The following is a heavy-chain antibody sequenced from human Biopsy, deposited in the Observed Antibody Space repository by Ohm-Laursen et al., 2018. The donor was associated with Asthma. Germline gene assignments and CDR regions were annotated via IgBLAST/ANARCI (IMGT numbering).Heavy chain of an antibody. J-gene: IGHJ4*02. CDR3: ARFIDGTFFVDY. CDR2: IFAANPET. Sequence: GESLRISCKASGYTFSDSWIGWVRQMPGKGLEWMGIIFAANPETKYSPSFQGQVTISADMSISTAFLQWSSLKASDTAIYYCARFIDGTFFVDYWGQGTLVTVSS. CDR1: GYTFSDSW. V-gene: IGHV5-51*03. D-gene: IGHD1-7*01.